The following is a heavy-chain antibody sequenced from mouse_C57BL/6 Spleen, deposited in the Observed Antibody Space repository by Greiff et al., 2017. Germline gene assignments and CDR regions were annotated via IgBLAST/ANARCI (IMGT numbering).Heavy chain of an antibody. D-gene: IGHD1-1*01. CDR3: ARGNYYGSSFYFDY. V-gene: IGHV1-52*01. Sequence: QVQLQQPGAELVRPGSSVTLSCKASGYTFTSYWMHWVKQRPIQGLEWIGNIDPSDSETHYNQKFKDKATLTVDKSSSTAYMQLSSLTSEDSAVYYCARGNYYGSSFYFDYWGQGTTLTVSS. CDR2: IDPSDSET. CDR1: GYTFTSYW. J-gene: IGHJ2*01.